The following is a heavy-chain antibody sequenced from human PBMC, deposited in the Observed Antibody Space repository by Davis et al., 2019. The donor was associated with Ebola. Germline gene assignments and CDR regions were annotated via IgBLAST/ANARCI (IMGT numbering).Heavy chain of an antibody. CDR3: VRDLGIGGAFDV. CDR2: ISDSGDAE. CDR1: GFSFRNYA. Sequence: GEPLKISCAASGFSFRNYAMTWVRQAPGEGLEWISYISDSGDAEFYGDSVKGRFTISRDNAKNSLYLQMNSLRGADTGLYYCVRDLGIGGAFDVWGQGTMVTVSS. J-gene: IGHJ3*01. V-gene: IGHV3-11*01. D-gene: IGHD3-10*01.